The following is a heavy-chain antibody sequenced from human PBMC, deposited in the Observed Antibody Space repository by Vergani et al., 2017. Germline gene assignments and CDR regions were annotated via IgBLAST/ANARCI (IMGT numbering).Heavy chain of an antibody. D-gene: IGHD6-13*01. CDR3: AREAGIAAAYGMDV. Sequence: QVQLVQSGAEVKKPGASVKDSCKASGYNYTRYYMHWVRQAPGQGLEWMGIINPRGGSTSYAQKFQGRVNMTRDTSTSTVYMELSSLSSEDTAVYYWAREAGIAAAYGMDVWGQGTTVTVSS. CDR1: GYNYTRYY. J-gene: IGHJ6*02. CDR2: INPRGGST. V-gene: IGHV1-46*01.